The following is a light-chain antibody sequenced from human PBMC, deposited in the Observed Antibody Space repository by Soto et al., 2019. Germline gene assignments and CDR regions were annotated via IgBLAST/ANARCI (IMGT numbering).Light chain of an antibody. V-gene: IGKV3-20*01. J-gene: IGKJ5*01. Sequence: NVVTLAPCTLSLSQGERARLPCRASHSVSSNLAWYQQRPGQAPRLLIYGASTRATGIPARFSGIGYGTDVTLTISGLEPEDFAVYHCQQYGTSPFTFGQGTRLEIK. CDR3: QQYGTSPFT. CDR2: GAS. CDR1: HSVSSN.